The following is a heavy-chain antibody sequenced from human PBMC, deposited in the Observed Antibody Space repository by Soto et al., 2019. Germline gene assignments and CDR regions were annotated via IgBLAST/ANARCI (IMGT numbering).Heavy chain of an antibody. D-gene: IGHD5-18*01. J-gene: IGHJ4*02. CDR2: IKQDGSEK. CDR3: AKERGGAPGYSHGQR. Sequence: HPEGSLRLSCAASGFTFSSYWMSWVRQAPGKGLEWVANIKQDGSEKYYEYSVKGRFTITRDNGKNSLYLQMNSLRAEDTAVYYCAKERGGAPGYSHGQRWGQGTLVTVSS. V-gene: IGHV3-7*01. CDR1: GFTFSSYW.